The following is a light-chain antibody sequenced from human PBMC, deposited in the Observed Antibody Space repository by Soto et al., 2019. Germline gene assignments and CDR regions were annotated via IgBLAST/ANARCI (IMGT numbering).Light chain of an antibody. J-gene: IGLJ1*01. V-gene: IGLV1-47*02. CDR1: SSSIGSNF. CDR2: SNN. CDR3: AAWDDSLSGNV. Sequence: QSVLTQPPSASGTPGQRVTISCSGSSSSIGSNFVYWYQQLPGTAPKVLIYSNNQRPSGVPDRFSGSKSGTSASLAISGLRSEDEADYYCAAWDDSLSGNVFGTGTRSPS.